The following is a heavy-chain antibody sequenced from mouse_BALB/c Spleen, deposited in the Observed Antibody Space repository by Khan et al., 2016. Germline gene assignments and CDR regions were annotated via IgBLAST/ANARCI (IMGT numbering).Heavy chain of an antibody. V-gene: IGHV2-6*02. J-gene: IGHJ4*01. D-gene: IGHD2-3*01. CDR2: IWSDGST. Sequence: QVQLKESGPGLVAPSQILSITCTVSGFSLTSYGVHWVRQPPGKGLEWLVVIWSDGSTTYNSALKSRLSISKDNSKSQVFLKMNSLQTDDTAMYXCARRDDGGGAMDYWGQGTSVTVSS. CDR3: ARRDDGGGAMDY. CDR1: GFSLTSYG.